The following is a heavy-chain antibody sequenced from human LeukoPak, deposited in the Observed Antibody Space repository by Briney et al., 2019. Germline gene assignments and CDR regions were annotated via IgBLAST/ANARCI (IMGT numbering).Heavy chain of an antibody. CDR1: GYSISSGYY. D-gene: IGHD3-22*01. J-gene: IGHJ4*02. Sequence: SETLSLTCAVSGYSISSGYYWGWIRQPPGKGLEWIGSIYHSGSTYYNPSLKSRVTISVDTSKNQFSLKLSSVTAADTAVYYCVTYSSGYNTFDYWGQGTLVTVSS. CDR3: VTYSSGYNTFDY. V-gene: IGHV4-38-2*01. CDR2: IYHSGST.